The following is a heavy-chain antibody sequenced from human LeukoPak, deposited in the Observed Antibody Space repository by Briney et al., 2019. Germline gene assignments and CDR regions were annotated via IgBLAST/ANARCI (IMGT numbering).Heavy chain of an antibody. CDR1: GFTFSTYA. CDR2: ISGSGHST. CDR3: AKDQRGYSGYDSFFDY. V-gene: IGHV3-23*01. J-gene: IGHJ4*02. Sequence: PGGSLRLSCAASGFTFSTYAMSWVRQAPGKGLEWVSAISGSGHSTYYADSVKGRLTISRDNSKNTLYLQMNSLRAEDTAVYYCAKDQRGYSGYDSFFDYWGPGTLVTVPS. D-gene: IGHD5-12*01.